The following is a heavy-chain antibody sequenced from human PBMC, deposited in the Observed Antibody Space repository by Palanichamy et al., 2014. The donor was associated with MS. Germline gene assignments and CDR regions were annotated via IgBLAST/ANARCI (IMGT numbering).Heavy chain of an antibody. Sequence: ATSGFTFSDYYMSWIRQFPGKGLEWISYISSSGSTTYYADSVKGRFTVSTDNAKNSLYLQMNSLRAEDTAVYYCARLVLVPRASFTFDYWGQGTLVTVSS. CDR3: ARLVLVPRASFTFDY. CDR1: GFTFSDYY. J-gene: IGHJ4*02. CDR2: ISSSGSTT. V-gene: IGHV3-11*01. D-gene: IGHD2-2*01.